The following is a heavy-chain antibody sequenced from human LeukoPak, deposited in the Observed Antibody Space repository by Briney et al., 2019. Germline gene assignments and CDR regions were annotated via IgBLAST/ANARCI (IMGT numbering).Heavy chain of an antibody. CDR1: GFTFDDYA. V-gene: IGHV3-9*01. CDR3: AKDIETTVTTEFDY. D-gene: IGHD4-11*01. J-gene: IGHJ4*02. CDR2: ISWNSGSI. Sequence: PGGSLRLSCAASGFTFDDYAMHWVRQAPGKGLEWVSGISWNSGSIGYADSVKGRFTISRDNAKNSLYLQMNSLRAEDTALYYCAKDIETTVTTEFDYWGQGTLVTVSS.